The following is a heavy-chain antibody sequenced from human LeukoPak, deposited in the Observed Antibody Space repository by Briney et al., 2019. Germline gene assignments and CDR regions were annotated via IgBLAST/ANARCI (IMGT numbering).Heavy chain of an antibody. CDR1: GFTFSSYA. D-gene: IGHD4-17*01. CDR3: AKDAYGGYGS. Sequence: GGSLRLSCAASGFTFSSYAMGWVRRAPGKGLEWVSTICGTGGTTYYADSVKGRFTISRDNSKSTLYLQMNSLSAEDTAEYYCAKDAYGGYGSWGQGTLVTVSS. V-gene: IGHV3-23*01. CDR2: ICGTGGTT. J-gene: IGHJ4*02.